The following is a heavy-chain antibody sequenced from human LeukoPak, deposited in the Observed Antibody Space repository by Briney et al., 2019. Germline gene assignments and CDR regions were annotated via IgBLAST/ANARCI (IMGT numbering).Heavy chain of an antibody. CDR3: ARHARYFDL. CDR1: GGSISSYY. V-gene: IGHV4-59*08. Sequence: SETLSLTCTVSGGSISSYYWTWIRQPPGKGLEWIGYITYSWTTHYNPSLMSRVTISLDMSNNQFSLNLRSVTAADTAVYYCARHARYFDLWGRGTLVTVSS. J-gene: IGHJ2*01. CDR2: ITYSWTT.